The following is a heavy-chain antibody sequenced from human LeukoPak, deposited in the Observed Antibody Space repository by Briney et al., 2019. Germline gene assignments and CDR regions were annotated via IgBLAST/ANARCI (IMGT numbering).Heavy chain of an antibody. CDR1: GYTFTSYW. CDR2: IYPGDSDT. V-gene: IGHV5-51*01. Sequence: GEPLKISCEGSGYTFTSYWIAWVRQMPGKGLEWMGIIYPGDSDTRYSPSFQGQVTISADKSISTAYLQWSSLTASDTAMYYCARRRDLYSGSYYPFDYWGQGTLVTVSS. J-gene: IGHJ4*02. CDR3: ARRRDLYSGSYYPFDY. D-gene: IGHD1-26*01.